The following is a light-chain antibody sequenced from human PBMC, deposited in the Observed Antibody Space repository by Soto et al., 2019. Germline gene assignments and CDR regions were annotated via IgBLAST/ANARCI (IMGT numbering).Light chain of an antibody. CDR1: QSISSH. CDR3: QQRPNWPLT. Sequence: EIVLTQSPATLSLSPGERATLSCRASQSISSHLVWYQQKPGQAPRLLMYDASNRATGIPARFSGSGSGTDYTLTFSSLEPEDFAVYYCQQRPNWPLTFGGGNKVEIK. J-gene: IGKJ4*01. CDR2: DAS. V-gene: IGKV3-11*01.